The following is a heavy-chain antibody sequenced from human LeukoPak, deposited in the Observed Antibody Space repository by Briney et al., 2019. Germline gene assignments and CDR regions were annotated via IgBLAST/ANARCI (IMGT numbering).Heavy chain of an antibody. CDR2: IRSKAYGGTT. D-gene: IGHD6-13*01. CDR3: TRDRYSSSWLFDY. Sequence: GGSLRLSCTASGFTFGDYAMSWVCQAPGKGLEWVGFIRSKAYGGTTEYAASVKGRFTISRDDSKSIAYLQMNSLKTEDTAVYYCTRDRYSSSWLFDYWGQGTLVTVSS. CDR1: GFTFGDYA. J-gene: IGHJ4*02. V-gene: IGHV3-49*04.